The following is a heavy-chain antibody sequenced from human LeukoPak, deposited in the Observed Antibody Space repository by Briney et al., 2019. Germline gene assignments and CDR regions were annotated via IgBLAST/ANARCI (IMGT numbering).Heavy chain of an antibody. CDR2: INSDGSST. V-gene: IGHV3-74*01. Sequence: GGSLRLSCAPSGFTFRSYWMHWVRQAPGKGPVWVSRINSDGSSTSYADSVKGRFTISRDNAKNTLYLQMNSLRAEDTAVYHCARDRGGSAFDILGQGTMVTVSS. D-gene: IGHD3-10*01. J-gene: IGHJ3*02. CDR3: ARDRGGSAFDI. CDR1: GFTFRSYW.